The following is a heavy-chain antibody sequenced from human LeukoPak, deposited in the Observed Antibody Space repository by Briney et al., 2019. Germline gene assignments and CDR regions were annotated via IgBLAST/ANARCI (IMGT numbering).Heavy chain of an antibody. CDR2: IHPHGTI. Sequence: SETLSLTCTVSDESISTNNYYWGWIRQPPGKGLEWIGTIHPHGTIYYNPSLQTRVTVSVDKSKKQFSLRLTPVTAADTAVYYCSRGWDVFKLGNYWGQGSLVTVSS. J-gene: IGHJ4*02. CDR1: DESISTNNYY. D-gene: IGHD1-26*01. V-gene: IGHV4-39*01. CDR3: SRGWDVFKLGNY.